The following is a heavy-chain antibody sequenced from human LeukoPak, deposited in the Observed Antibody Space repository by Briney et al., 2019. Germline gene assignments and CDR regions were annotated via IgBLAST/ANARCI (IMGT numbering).Heavy chain of an antibody. CDR2: ISGSGGST. V-gene: IGHV3-23*01. Sequence: AGGSLRLSCAASGFTFSSYAMSWVRQAPGKGLEWVSAISGSGGSTYYGDPVKGRFTIPRDNSKNTLYLQMNSLRAEDTVVYYCAKGGYIWGSYRLYAFDIWGQGTMVTVSS. J-gene: IGHJ3*02. D-gene: IGHD3-16*02. CDR3: AKGGYIWGSYRLYAFDI. CDR1: GFTFSSYA.